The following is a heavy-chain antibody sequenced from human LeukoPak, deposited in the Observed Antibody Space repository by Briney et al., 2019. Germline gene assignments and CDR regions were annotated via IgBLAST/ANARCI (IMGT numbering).Heavy chain of an antibody. Sequence: GGSLRLSCEGSAFIFSGHWMNWVRQTPGKGLEWVASIKEDGSERQYVDSVKGRFTISRDNSKNTLYLQMNSLRAEDTAVYYCARASIYGDELGAFDIWGQGTMVTVSS. J-gene: IGHJ3*02. D-gene: IGHD4-17*01. V-gene: IGHV3-7*01. CDR1: AFIFSGHW. CDR2: IKEDGSER. CDR3: ARASIYGDELGAFDI.